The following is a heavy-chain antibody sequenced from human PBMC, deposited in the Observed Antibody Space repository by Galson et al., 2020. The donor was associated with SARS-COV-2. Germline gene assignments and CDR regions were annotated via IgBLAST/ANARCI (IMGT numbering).Heavy chain of an antibody. D-gene: IGHD3-10*01. Sequence: GGSLRLSCAASGFTFSSYAMHWVRQAPGKGLEWVAVISYDGSNKYYADSVKGRFTISRDNSKNTLYLQMNSLRAEDTAVYYCARADGSGSYSYWGQGTLVTVSS. V-gene: IGHV3-30*04. CDR2: ISYDGSNK. CDR1: GFTFSSYA. J-gene: IGHJ4*02. CDR3: ARADGSGSYSY.